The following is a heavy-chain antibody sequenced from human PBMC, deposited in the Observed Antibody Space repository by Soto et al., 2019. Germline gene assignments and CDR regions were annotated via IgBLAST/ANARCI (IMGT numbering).Heavy chain of an antibody. CDR2: IYSGGST. CDR1: GFTVSSNY. D-gene: IGHD2-21*02. CDR3: ARDCGGDCSSVGAFDI. V-gene: IGHV3-66*02. Sequence: GGSLRLSCAASGFTVSSNYMSWVRQAPGKGLEWVSVIYSGGSTYYADSVKGRFTISRDNSKNTLYLQMNSLRAEDTAVYYCARDCGGDCSSVGAFDIWGQGTMVTVSS. J-gene: IGHJ3*02.